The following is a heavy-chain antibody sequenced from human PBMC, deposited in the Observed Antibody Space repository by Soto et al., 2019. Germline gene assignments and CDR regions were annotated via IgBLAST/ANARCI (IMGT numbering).Heavy chain of an antibody. D-gene: IGHD3-3*01. CDR2: IYYSGTT. V-gene: IGHV4-39*01. CDR1: GDSISSSTYF. J-gene: IGHJ4*02. CDR3: ARLSTIFGVDSIRGPSYHFDY. Sequence: SETLSLTCTVSGDSISSSTYFWGWVRQPPGKGLEWIGSIYYSGTTYYNPSLKSRVTISVDTSKNQFSLNLSSVTAADTAVYYCARLSTIFGVDSIRGPSYHFDYWGQGTLVIVSS.